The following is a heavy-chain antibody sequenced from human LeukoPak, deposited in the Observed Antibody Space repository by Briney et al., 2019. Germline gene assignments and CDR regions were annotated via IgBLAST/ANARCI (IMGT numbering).Heavy chain of an antibody. Sequence: ASVKVSCKASGGTFSSYTVSWVRQAPGQGLEWMGRIIPILGIANYAQKFQGRVTITADKSTSTAYMELSSLRSEDTAVYYCASTIWSGYLPAYNWFDPWGQGTLVTVSS. J-gene: IGHJ5*02. CDR2: IIPILGIA. CDR3: ASTIWSGYLPAYNWFDP. D-gene: IGHD3-3*01. V-gene: IGHV1-69*02. CDR1: GGTFSSYT.